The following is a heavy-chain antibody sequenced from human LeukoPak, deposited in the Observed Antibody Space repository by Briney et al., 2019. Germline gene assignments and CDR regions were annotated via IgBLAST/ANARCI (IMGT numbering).Heavy chain of an antibody. V-gene: IGHV3-66*01. CDR3: ARGLPSTLTYYYDSSGYLGY. CDR1: GFTFSSYA. CDR2: IYSGGST. D-gene: IGHD3-22*01. J-gene: IGHJ4*02. Sequence: GGSLRLSCAASGFTFSSYAMSWVRQAPGKGLEWVSVIYSGGSTYYADSVKGRFTISRDNSKNTLYLQMNSLRAEDTAVYYCARGLPSTLTYYYDSSGYLGYWGQGTLVTVSS.